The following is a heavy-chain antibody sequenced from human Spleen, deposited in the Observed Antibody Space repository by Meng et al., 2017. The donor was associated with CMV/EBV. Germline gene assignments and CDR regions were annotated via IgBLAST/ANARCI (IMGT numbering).Heavy chain of an antibody. V-gene: IGHV4-61*01. CDR1: GGPASSGSYY. D-gene: IGHD7-27*01. Sequence: SETLSLTCTVSGGPASSGSYYWSWIRQPPGKGLEWIGYIYYSGSTNYNPSLKSRVTISVDTSKNQFSLKLSSVTAADTAVYYCARESTGDNYFDYWGQGTLVTVSS. CDR3: ARESTGDNYFDY. J-gene: IGHJ4*02. CDR2: IYYSGST.